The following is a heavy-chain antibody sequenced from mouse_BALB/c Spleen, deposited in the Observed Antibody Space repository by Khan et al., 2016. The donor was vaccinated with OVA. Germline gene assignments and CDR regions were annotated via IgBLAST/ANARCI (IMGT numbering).Heavy chain of an antibody. J-gene: IGHJ3*01. CDR1: GFTFSDYG. D-gene: IGHD1-1*01. CDR3: ARLYDGSSWAY. CDR2: ISNLAYSI. Sequence: EVELVESGGGLVQPGGSRKLSCAASGFTFSDYGMAWVRQAPGKVPEWVAFISNLAYSIYSADTVTGRFTISRENAKNNLDLEMSSLRSEDTARYYCARLYDGSSWAYWGQGTLVTVSA. V-gene: IGHV5-15*02.